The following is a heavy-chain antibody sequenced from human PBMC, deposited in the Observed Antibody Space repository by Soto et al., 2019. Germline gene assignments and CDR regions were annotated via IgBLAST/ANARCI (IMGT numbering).Heavy chain of an antibody. Sequence: SETLSLTCTVSGGSVSSGSYYWSWIRQPPGKGLEWIGYIYYSGSTNYNPSLKSRVTISVDTSKNQFSLKLSSVTAADTAVYYCARGPYDYDSSGYYRRGWLTNLEYYFAYSGQGTLVTGSS. CDR1: GGSVSSGSYY. D-gene: IGHD3-22*01. CDR2: IYYSGST. V-gene: IGHV4-61*01. J-gene: IGHJ4*02. CDR3: ARGPYDYDSSGYYRRGWLTNLEYYFAY.